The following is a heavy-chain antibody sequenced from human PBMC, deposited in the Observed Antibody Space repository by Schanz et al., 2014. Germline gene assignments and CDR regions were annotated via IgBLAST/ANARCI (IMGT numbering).Heavy chain of an antibody. D-gene: IGHD1-26*01. CDR1: GFTFRSYA. Sequence: VQLVESGGGVAQPGGSLRLSCAASGFTFRSYAMSWVRQAPGKGLEWVSGISGSGGSANYADSVKGRFTTSRDNSKNTMYLQMNSLRAEDTAVYYCVKDLQRELLRDDHYYGMDVWGQGTTVTVSS. CDR2: ISGSGGSA. CDR3: VKDLQRELLRDDHYYGMDV. V-gene: IGHV3-23*04. J-gene: IGHJ6*02.